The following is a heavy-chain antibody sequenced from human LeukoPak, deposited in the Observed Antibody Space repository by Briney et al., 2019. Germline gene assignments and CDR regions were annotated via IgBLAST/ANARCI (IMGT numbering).Heavy chain of an antibody. CDR1: GFTFSSYA. J-gene: IGHJ4*02. CDR3: ARDRMGGSFDY. Sequence: PGGSLRLSCAASGFTFSSYAMNWVRQAPGKGLEWVSFITSSSNAVYYADSMKGRFTVSRDNAENSLYLQMNSLRAEDTAVYYCARDRMGGSFDYWGQGTLVTVSS. CDR2: ITSSSNAV. D-gene: IGHD2-15*01. V-gene: IGHV3-48*01.